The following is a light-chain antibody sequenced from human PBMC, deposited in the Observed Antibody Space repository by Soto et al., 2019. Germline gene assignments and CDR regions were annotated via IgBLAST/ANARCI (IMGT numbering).Light chain of an antibody. J-gene: IGLJ1*01. V-gene: IGLV2-14*01. CDR1: SSDVGGYNY. Sequence: QSALTQPASVSGSPGQSITISCTGTSSDVGGYNYVSWYQQHPGKAPKPMIYEVSNRSSGVSTRFSGSKSGNTASLTICGLQAEDEADYYCSSYTSSSTLVFGTGTKVTVL. CDR2: EVS. CDR3: SSYTSSSTLV.